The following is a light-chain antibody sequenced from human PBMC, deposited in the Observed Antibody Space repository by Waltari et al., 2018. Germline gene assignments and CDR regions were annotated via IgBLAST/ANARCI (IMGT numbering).Light chain of an antibody. J-gene: IGKJ1*01. CDR3: QQYGTSPTT. CDR2: GAS. Sequence: IVLTQSPGTLSLSPGERATLPCRASQSVNSSYLAWYQQKPGQAPRLLIYGASSRATGVPDRFSGSGSGTDFTLTISRLEPEDFAVYYCQQYGTSPTTFGQGTKVEIK. V-gene: IGKV3-20*01. CDR1: QSVNSSY.